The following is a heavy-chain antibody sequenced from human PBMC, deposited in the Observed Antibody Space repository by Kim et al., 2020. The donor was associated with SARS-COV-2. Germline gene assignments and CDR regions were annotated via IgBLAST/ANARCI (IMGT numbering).Heavy chain of an antibody. CDR3: AKVGGRAFDI. CDR2: ST. Sequence: STYYADSVKGRFTISRDNSKNTLYLQMNSLRAEDTAVYYCAKVGGRAFDIWGQGTMVTVSS. J-gene: IGHJ3*02. V-gene: IGHV3-23*01.